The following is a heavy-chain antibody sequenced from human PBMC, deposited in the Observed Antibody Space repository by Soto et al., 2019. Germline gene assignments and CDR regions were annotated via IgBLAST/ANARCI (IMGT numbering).Heavy chain of an antibody. CDR1: GFTFSRYA. D-gene: IGHD3-10*01. CDR2: ISYDGSTK. Sequence: QVQLVESGGGVVQPGRSLRLSCAASGFTFSRYAMHWVRQAPGKGLEWVAVISYDGSTKFYADSVKGRFTISRDNSKNTLYVQMNSLRAEDTAVYYCARSEGSVSYYNASDYWGQGTLVTVSS. J-gene: IGHJ4*02. V-gene: IGHV3-30-3*01. CDR3: ARSEGSVSYYNASDY.